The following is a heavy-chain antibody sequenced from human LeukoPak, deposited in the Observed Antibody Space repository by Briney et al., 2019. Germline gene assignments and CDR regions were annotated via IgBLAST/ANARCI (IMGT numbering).Heavy chain of an antibody. CDR3: ASPLPYYYDSSGYFY. Sequence: GGSLRLSCAASGFTFSSYWMSWVRQAPGKGLEWVANIKQDGSEKYYVDSVKGRFTISRDNAKNSLYLQMNSLRAEDTAVYYCASPLPYYYDSSGYFYRGQGTLVTVSS. V-gene: IGHV3-7*05. J-gene: IGHJ4*02. CDR2: IKQDGSEK. CDR1: GFTFSSYW. D-gene: IGHD3-22*01.